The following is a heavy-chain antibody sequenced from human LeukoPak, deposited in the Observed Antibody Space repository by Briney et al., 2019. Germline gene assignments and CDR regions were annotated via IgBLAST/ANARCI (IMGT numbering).Heavy chain of an antibody. D-gene: IGHD6-19*01. V-gene: IGHV4-39*07. CDR1: GGSIGSSSYY. CDR2: IYYSGST. J-gene: IGHJ4*02. Sequence: SETLSLTCTVSGGSIGSSSYYWGWIRQPPGKGLEWIGSIYYSGSTYYNPSLKSRVTISVDTSKNQFSLKLSSVTAADTAVYYCARAPGIAVAGIFDYWGQGTLVTVSS. CDR3: ARAPGIAVAGIFDY.